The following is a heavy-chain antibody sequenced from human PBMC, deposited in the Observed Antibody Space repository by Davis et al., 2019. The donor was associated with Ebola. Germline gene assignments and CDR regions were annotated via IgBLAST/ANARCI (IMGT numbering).Heavy chain of an antibody. Sequence: SETLSLTCTVSGGSISSYYWSWIRQPPGKGLEWIGYVYHSGSTEYNPSLNSRVSISVDRSKNQFSLKLSSVTAADTAVYYCARDGSHGYGYFDSWGQGTLVTVSS. CDR3: ARDGSHGYGYFDS. V-gene: IGHV4-59*12. J-gene: IGHJ4*02. D-gene: IGHD5-18*01. CDR2: VYHSGST. CDR1: GGSISSYY.